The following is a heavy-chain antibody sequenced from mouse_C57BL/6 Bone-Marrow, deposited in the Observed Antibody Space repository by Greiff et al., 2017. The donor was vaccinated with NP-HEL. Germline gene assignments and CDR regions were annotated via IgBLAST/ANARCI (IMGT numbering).Heavy chain of an antibody. CDR1: GFTFSSYA. CDR3: ARSLPQGFAY. J-gene: IGHJ3*01. Sequence: EVQGVESGGGLVKPGGSLKLSCAASGFTFSSYAMSWVRQTPEKRLEWVATISDGGSYTYYPDNVKGRFTISRDNAKNNLYLQMSHLKSEDTAMYYCARSLPQGFAYWGQGTLVTVSA. CDR2: ISDGGSYT. V-gene: IGHV5-4*01.